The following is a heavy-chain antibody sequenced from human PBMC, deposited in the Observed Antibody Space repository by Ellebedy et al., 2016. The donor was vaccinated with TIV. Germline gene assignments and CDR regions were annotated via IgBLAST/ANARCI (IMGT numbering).Heavy chain of an antibody. D-gene: IGHD3-3*02. Sequence: GESLKISCAASGLTFRNYGMHWVRQAPGKGLEWVAVIWYDGTNKYYADSVKGRFTISRDNSRNTVYLQMNSLRAEDTAMCYCVRDRALAGHHHDWNFDLWGRGSLVTVSS. V-gene: IGHV3-33*01. CDR2: IWYDGTNK. CDR3: VRDRALAGHHHDWNFDL. J-gene: IGHJ2*01. CDR1: GLTFRNYG.